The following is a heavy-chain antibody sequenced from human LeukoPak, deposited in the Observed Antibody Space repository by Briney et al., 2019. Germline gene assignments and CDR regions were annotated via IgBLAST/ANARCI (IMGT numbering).Heavy chain of an antibody. D-gene: IGHD2-2*01. J-gene: IGHJ6*03. Sequence: PSETLPLTCTVSGGSISSYYWSWIRQPAGKGLEWIGRIYTSGSTNYNPSLKSRVTISVDKSKNQFSLKLSSVTAADTAVYYCARGLVVPAALGYYYYMDVWGKGTTVTVSS. CDR2: IYTSGST. V-gene: IGHV4-4*07. CDR3: ARGLVVPAALGYYYYMDV. CDR1: GGSISSYY.